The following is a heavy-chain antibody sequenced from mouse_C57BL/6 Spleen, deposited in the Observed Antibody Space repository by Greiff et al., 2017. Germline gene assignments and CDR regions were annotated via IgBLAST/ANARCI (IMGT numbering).Heavy chain of an antibody. D-gene: IGHD1-1*01. V-gene: IGHV1-52*01. Sequence: QVQLQQPGAELVRPGSSVKLSCKASGYTFTSYWMHWVKQRPIQGLEWIGNIDPSDSETHYNQKFKDKATLTVDKSSSNAYMQLSSLTSEDSAVYYGARGGEIYYYGSSYVDYAMDYWGQGTSVTVSS. CDR3: ARGGEIYYYGSSYVDYAMDY. CDR1: GYTFTSYW. CDR2: IDPSDSET. J-gene: IGHJ4*01.